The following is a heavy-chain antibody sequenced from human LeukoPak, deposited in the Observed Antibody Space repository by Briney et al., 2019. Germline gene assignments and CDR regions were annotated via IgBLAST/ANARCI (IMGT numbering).Heavy chain of an antibody. J-gene: IGHJ4*02. V-gene: IGHV4-39*01. Sequence: SETLSLTCTVSGGSISSYYWSWIRQPPGKGLEWIGSIYYSGSTYYNPSLKSRVTISVDTSKNQFSLKLSSVTAADTAVYYCARRTYDFWSGYFAHNFDYWGQGTLVTVSS. CDR3: ARRTYDFWSGYFAHNFDY. CDR1: GGSISSYY. CDR2: IYYSGST. D-gene: IGHD3-3*01.